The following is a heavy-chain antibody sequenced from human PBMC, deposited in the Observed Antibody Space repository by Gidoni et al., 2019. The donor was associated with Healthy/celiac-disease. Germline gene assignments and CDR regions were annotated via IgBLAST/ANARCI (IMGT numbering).Heavy chain of an antibody. Sequence: QVQLVESGGGVVQPGRSLRLSCAASGFTFSISGMHWVRQAPGKGLEWVAVISYDGSNKYYADSVKGRFTISRDNSKNTLYLQMNSLRAEDTAVYYCAKEGFGRKYYYYGMDVWGQGTTVTVSS. CDR2: ISYDGSNK. J-gene: IGHJ6*02. CDR1: GFTFSISG. CDR3: AKEGFGRKYYYYGMDV. V-gene: IGHV3-30*18. D-gene: IGHD3-10*01.